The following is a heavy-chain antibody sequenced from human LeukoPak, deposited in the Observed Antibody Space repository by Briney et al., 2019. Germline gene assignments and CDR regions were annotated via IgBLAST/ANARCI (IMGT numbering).Heavy chain of an antibody. V-gene: IGHV3-74*01. J-gene: IGHJ4*02. D-gene: IGHD5-24*01. CDR3: ARRIQGMAPYYFDY. Sequence: GGSPRLSCTASGFTFSSYWMHWVRQAPGKGLVWVSRINSDGGSTSYADSVKGRFTISRDNAKDTLYLQMNSLRAEDTAVYYCARRIQGMAPYYFDYWGQGTLVTVSS. CDR1: GFTFSSYW. CDR2: INSDGGST.